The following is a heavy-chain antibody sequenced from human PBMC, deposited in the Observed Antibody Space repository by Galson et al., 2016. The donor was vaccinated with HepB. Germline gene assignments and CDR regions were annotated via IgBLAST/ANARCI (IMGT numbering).Heavy chain of an antibody. J-gene: IGHJ2*01. V-gene: IGHV4-4*02. D-gene: IGHD5-12*01. CDR1: GDSISTTVW. Sequence: TLSLTCAVSGDSISTTVWWTWPRQPPGKGLEWIGEIFHRGSTNYNPSVKSRVTISVDKSKNQFSLKLTSVTAADTAVYYCARYSGDHIRYFDLWGRGTLVTVSS. CDR2: IFHRGST. CDR3: ARYSGDHIRYFDL.